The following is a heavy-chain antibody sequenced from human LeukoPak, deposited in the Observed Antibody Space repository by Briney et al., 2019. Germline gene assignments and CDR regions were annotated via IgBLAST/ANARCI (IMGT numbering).Heavy chain of an antibody. V-gene: IGHV3-30-3*01. CDR2: ISYDGSNK. Sequence: GGSLRLSCAASGFTFSSYAMHWVRQAPGKGLEWVAVISYDGSNKYYADSVKGRFTISRDNSKNTLYLQMNSLRAEDTAVYYCARDQKANILTGYRSRNWFDPWGQGTLVTVPS. CDR1: GFTFSSYA. CDR3: ARDQKANILTGYRSRNWFDP. D-gene: IGHD3-9*01. J-gene: IGHJ5*02.